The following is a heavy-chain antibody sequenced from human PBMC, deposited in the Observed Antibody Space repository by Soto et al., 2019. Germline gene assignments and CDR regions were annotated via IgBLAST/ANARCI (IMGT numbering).Heavy chain of an antibody. CDR1: GFTVSSNY. D-gene: IGHD6-6*01. J-gene: IGHJ4*02. CDR3: ARGYSSSGTDDY. Sequence: GGSLRLSCAASGFTVSSNYMSWVRQAPGKGLEWVSVIYSSGSTYYADSVKGRFTISRDNSKNTLYLQMNSLRAEDTAVYYCARGYSSSGTDDYRGQGTLVTVSS. CDR2: IYSSGST. V-gene: IGHV3-66*01.